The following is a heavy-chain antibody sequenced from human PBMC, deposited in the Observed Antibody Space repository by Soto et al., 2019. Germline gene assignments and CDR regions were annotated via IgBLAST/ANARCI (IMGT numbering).Heavy chain of an antibody. V-gene: IGHV3-11*05. J-gene: IGHJ4*02. Sequence: QVQLVESGGGLVKPGGSLRLSCAASGFTFSDYYMSWIRQAPGTGLEWVSYISGSGSYTNYADSVKGRFTISRDNAKTSLYLQVNVLRAEDTAVYYCVRGSGYCDCSSCYTLDFWGQGTLVTVSS. CDR2: ISGSGSYT. D-gene: IGHD2-2*02. CDR3: VRGSGYCDCSSCYTLDF. CDR1: GFTFSDYY.